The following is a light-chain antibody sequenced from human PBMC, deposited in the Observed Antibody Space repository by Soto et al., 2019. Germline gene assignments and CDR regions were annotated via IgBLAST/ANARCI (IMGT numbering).Light chain of an antibody. V-gene: IGLV1-44*01. CDR3: AVWDDSLDGWV. J-gene: IGLJ3*02. CDR2: NNN. CDR1: SSNIGSHV. Sequence: QAVVTQPPSASGTPGQRVTISCSGSSSNIGSHVVYWYQQLAGTAPKLLMYNNNQRPSGVPDRFSGSKSGTSASLAISGLQSEDEADYYCAVWDDSLDGWVFDGGTKVTVL.